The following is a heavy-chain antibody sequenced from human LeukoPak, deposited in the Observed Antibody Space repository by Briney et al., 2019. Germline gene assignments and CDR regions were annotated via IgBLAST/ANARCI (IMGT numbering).Heavy chain of an antibody. CDR3: ARDLGIAVAGILDY. J-gene: IGHJ4*02. D-gene: IGHD6-19*01. Sequence: GGSLRLSCAASGFTFSSYEMNWVRQAPGKGLEWVSYISSSGSTIYYADSVKGHFTISRSNAKNSLYLQMNSLRAEGTAVYYCARDLGIAVAGILDYWGQGTLVTVSS. CDR1: GFTFSSYE. V-gene: IGHV3-48*03. CDR2: ISSSGSTI.